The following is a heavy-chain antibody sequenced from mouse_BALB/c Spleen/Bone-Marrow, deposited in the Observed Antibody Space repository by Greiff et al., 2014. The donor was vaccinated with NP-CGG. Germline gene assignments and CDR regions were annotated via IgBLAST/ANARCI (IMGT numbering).Heavy chain of an antibody. CDR1: GYAFSSYW. CDR3: ARGVPMDY. V-gene: IGHV1-80*01. J-gene: IGHJ4*01. CDR2: IYPGDGDT. Sequence: QLQQSGAELVRPGSSVKISCKASGYAFSSYWMNWVKQRPGQGLEWIGQIYPGDGDTNYNGKFKGKATLTADKSSSTAYMQLSSLTSEDSAVYFCARGVPMDYWGQGTSVTVSS.